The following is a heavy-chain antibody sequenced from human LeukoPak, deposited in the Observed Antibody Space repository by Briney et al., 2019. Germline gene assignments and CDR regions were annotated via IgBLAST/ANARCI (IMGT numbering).Heavy chain of an antibody. J-gene: IGHJ6*03. CDR1: GGSISSSNYY. Sequence: SETLSLTCIVSGGSISSSNYYWGWIRQPPGKGLERIGTIYYSGTTYYNPSLESRVTIFEDTSKNQLSLMLTSVTAADTAVYYCARQISDYYYYYMDVWGKGTTVTVSS. V-gene: IGHV4-39*01. D-gene: IGHD3-10*01. CDR3: ARQISDYYYYYMDV. CDR2: IYYSGTT.